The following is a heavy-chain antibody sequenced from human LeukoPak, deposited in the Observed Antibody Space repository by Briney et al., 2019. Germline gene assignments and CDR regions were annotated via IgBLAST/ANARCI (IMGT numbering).Heavy chain of an antibody. Sequence: GGSLRLSCAASGFAFSSYGMHWVRQAPGKGLEWVAYIHYDSSTEDYADSVKGRFTISRDNAKNSLYLQMNSLRPEDTALYYCSTDPRLLMYWGHGTLVTVSS. J-gene: IGHJ4*01. CDR3: STDPRLLMY. V-gene: IGHV3-30*02. CDR1: GFAFSSYG. CDR2: IHYDSSTE. D-gene: IGHD2-8*01.